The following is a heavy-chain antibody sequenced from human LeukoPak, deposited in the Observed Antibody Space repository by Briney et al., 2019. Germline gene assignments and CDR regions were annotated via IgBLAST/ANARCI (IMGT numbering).Heavy chain of an antibody. D-gene: IGHD3-3*01. Sequence: GESLKISCKGSGYKFSNYWIAWVRQMPGKGLEWMGIIFPDDSDTRYSPSFQGQVTISADKSISTAYLQWSSLKASDTAMYYCARSINFWSGYYYESFDYWGQGTLVTVSS. J-gene: IGHJ4*02. CDR1: GYKFSNYW. CDR2: IFPDDSDT. V-gene: IGHV5-51*03. CDR3: ARSINFWSGYYYESFDY.